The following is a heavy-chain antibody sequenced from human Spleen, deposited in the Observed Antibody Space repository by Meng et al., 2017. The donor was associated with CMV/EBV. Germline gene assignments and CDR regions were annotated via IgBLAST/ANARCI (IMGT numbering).Heavy chain of an antibody. CDR2: IYRGGDT. D-gene: IGHD6-19*01. CDR1: GFTFDDYA. J-gene: IGHJ6*02. CDR3: AREGIITVAGNYYGMDV. Sequence: GGSLRLSCAASGFTFDDYAMHWVRQAPGKGLEWVSVIYRGGDTYYADSVKGRFTISRDNSKDTVYLQMSSLRVEDTAVYYCAREGIITVAGNYYGMDVWGQGTTVTVSS. V-gene: IGHV3-53*01.